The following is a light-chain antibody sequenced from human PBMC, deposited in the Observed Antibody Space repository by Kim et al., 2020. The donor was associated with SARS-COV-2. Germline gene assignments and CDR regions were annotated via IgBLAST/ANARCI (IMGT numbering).Light chain of an antibody. CDR3: QQYGDSTRT. Sequence: SPGESAPLSCRASQSFSSNYLAWYQQKPGQAPRLLIYGTSSRATGIPDRFSGSGSGTDFTLTISRLEPEDFAVYYCQQYGDSTRTFGQGTKLEI. CDR2: GTS. J-gene: IGKJ2*01. CDR1: QSFSSNY. V-gene: IGKV3-20*01.